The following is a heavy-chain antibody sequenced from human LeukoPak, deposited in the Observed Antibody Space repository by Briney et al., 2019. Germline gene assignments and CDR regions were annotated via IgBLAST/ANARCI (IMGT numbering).Heavy chain of an antibody. CDR3: AREVSGSSYFDY. V-gene: IGHV3-74*01. J-gene: IGHJ4*02. CDR2: INSDGSST. Sequence: GGSLRLSCAASDFTFSDAWMSWVRQAPGRGLEWVSRINSDGSSTSYADSVKGRFTISRDNAKNSLYLQMNSLRAEDTAVYYCAREVSGSSYFDYWGQGTQVTVSS. CDR1: DFTFSDAW. D-gene: IGHD1-26*01.